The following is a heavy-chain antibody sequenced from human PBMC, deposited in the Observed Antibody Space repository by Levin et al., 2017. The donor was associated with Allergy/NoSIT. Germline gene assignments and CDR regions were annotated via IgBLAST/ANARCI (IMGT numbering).Heavy chain of an antibody. Sequence: SQTLPLTCTVSGGSISNYYWNWLRQPAGKGLEWIGRIYSSGSTSYSPSLKTRVFMSVDTSKSQFSLKLTSVTAADTAVYYCARGYRYFDPWGQGTLVTVSS. D-gene: IGHD1-26*01. J-gene: IGHJ5*02. V-gene: IGHV4-4*07. CDR2: IYSSGST. CDR3: ARGYRYFDP. CDR1: GGSISNYY.